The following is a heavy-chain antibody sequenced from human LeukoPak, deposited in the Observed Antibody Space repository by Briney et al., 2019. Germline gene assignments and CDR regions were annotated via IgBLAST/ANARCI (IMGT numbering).Heavy chain of an antibody. V-gene: IGHV3-74*03. J-gene: IGHJ5*02. CDR3: ERDYGA. D-gene: IGHD4/OR15-4a*01. CDR2: INSDGSAT. Sequence: GGSLRLSCAASGFTFSRYWMHWVRQAPGKGLVWVSRINSDGSATTYADFVKGRFTISRDNAKNTLYLQMNSLRVDDTATYYCERDYGAWGQGTLVTVS. CDR1: GFTFSRYW.